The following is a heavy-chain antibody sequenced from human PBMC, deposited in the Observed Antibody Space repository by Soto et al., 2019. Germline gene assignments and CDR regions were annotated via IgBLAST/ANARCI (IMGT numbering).Heavy chain of an antibody. D-gene: IGHD1-1*01. CDR2: ISYDGTDD. J-gene: IGHJ4*02. V-gene: IGHV3-30*18. CDR1: GFSFSSYG. CDR3: AKPESDWNHHFDS. Sequence: QVQLVESGGGVVQPARSLRLSCAASGFSFSSYGMHWVRQAPGKGLEWVAMISYDGTDDYYEDSVKSRFPISRDTSKNAVYLQINSLRAEDTPVFYCAKPESDWNHHFDSWGQGTLVTVSS.